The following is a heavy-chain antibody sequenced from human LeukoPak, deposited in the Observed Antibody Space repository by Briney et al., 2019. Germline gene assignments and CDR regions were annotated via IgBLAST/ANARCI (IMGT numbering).Heavy chain of an antibody. V-gene: IGHV3-9*01. J-gene: IGHJ4*02. Sequence: GGSLRLSCAVSGFTFDDYAMHWVRQAPGKGLEWVSGISWNSGSIGYADSVKGRFTISRDNAKNSLYLQMNSLRAEDTALYYCAKQDAYCSSTSCYTGIDYWGQGTLVTVSS. CDR1: GFTFDDYA. CDR2: ISWNSGSI. CDR3: AKQDAYCSSTSCYTGIDY. D-gene: IGHD2-2*02.